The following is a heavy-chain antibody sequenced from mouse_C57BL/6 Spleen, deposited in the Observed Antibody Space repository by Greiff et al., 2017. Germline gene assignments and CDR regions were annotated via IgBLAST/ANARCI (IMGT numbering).Heavy chain of an antibody. D-gene: IGHD1-1*01. CDR1: GYAFSSSW. V-gene: IGHV1-82*01. J-gene: IGHJ2*01. Sequence: QVQLKQSGPELVKPGASVKISCKASGYAFSSSWMNWVKQRPGKGLEWIGRIYPGDGDTNYNGKFKGKATLTADKSSSTAYMQLSSLTSEDSAVYYCARWGLDYGSREAYYFDYWGQGTTLTVSS. CDR3: ARWGLDYGSREAYYFDY. CDR2: IYPGDGDT.